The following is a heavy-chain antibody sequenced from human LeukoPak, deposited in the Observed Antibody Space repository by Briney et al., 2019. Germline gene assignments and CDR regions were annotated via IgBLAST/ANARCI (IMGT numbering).Heavy chain of an antibody. J-gene: IGHJ4*02. CDR1: GGSIIGSTSY. CDR2: INYSGST. CDR3: AGGDDC. Sequence: SETLSLTCTVPGGSIIGSTSYWGWIRQPPGKGLDWIGIINYSGSTYYNPSLRSRFTITVDTTKNQFYLKLNSLTASDTAGDYWAGGDDCWGQGTLVTVSS. V-gene: IGHV4-39*01. D-gene: IGHD2-21*01.